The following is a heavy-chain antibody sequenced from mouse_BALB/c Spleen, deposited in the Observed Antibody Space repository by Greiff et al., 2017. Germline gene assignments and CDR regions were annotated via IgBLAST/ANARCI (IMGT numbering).Heavy chain of an antibody. CDR3: ARCWDRAWFAY. CDR2: IDPENGNT. V-gene: IGHV14-1*02. CDR1: GFNIKDYY. Sequence: DVQLQESGAELVRPGALVKLSCKASGFNIKDYYMHWVKQRPEQGLEWIGWIDPENGNTIYDPKFQGKASITADTSSNTAYLQLSSLTSEDTAVYYCARCWDRAWFAYWGQGTLVTVSA. D-gene: IGHD3-3*01. J-gene: IGHJ3*01.